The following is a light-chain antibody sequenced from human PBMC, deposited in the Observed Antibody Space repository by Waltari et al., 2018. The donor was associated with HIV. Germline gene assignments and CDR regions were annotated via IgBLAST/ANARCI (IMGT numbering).Light chain of an antibody. CDR2: WAS. CDR3: QQYHTSWT. V-gene: IGKV4-1*01. CDR1: QSFLYNSDNKNY. Sequence: VSLGERATINCKSSQSFLYNSDNKNYLAWYQQKPGQPPNLLISWASTRESGVPDRFSGSGSGTDFTLTISSLQAEDVAIYYCQQYHTSWTFGQGTKVEIK. J-gene: IGKJ1*01.